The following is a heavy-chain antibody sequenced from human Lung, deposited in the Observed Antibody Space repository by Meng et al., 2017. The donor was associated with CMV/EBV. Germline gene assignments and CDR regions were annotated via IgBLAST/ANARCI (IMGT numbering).Heavy chain of an antibody. D-gene: IGHD2-21*02. V-gene: IGHV4-4*03. CDR1: EGSISSSHG. CDR3: ARVVTALWGYYFDY. J-gene: IGHJ4*02. Sequence: LQAPPPRPRPPPAHPAPPAAGSEGSISSSHGWSWARQPPGKGLEWIGEIYHSGSTNYTPSLKSRVTISVDKSKNQFSLKLSSVTAADTAVYYCARVVTALWGYYFDYWGQGTLVTVSS. CDR2: IYHSGST.